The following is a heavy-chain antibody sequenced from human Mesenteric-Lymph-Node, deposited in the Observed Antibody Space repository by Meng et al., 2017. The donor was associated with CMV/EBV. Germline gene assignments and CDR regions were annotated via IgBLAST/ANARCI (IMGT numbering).Heavy chain of an antibody. CDR2: IYPGDSDT. D-gene: IGHD4-17*01. CDR1: GYSFTSYW. J-gene: IGHJ4*02. V-gene: IGHV5-51*01. CDR3: ARWMTTVTTSFDY. Sequence: KVSCKGSGYSFTSYWIGWVRQMPGKGLEWMGIIYPGDSDTRYSPSFQGQVTISADKSISTAYLQWSSLKASDTAMYYCARWMTTVTTSFDYWGQGTLVTSPQ.